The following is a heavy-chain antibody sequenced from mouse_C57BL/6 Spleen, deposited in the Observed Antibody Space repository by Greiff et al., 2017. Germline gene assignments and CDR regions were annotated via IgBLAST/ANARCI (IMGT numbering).Heavy chain of an antibody. J-gene: IGHJ1*03. CDR2: IDPSDSET. CDR1: GYTFTSYW. CDR3: ARSPTTVVDWYFDV. Sequence: QVQLQQPGAELVRPGSSVKLSCKASGYTFTSYWMHWVKQRPIQGLEWIGNIDPSDSETHYNQKFKDKATLTVDKSSSTAYMQLSSLTSEDSAVYYCARSPTTVVDWYFDVWGTGTTVTVSS. V-gene: IGHV1-52*01. D-gene: IGHD1-1*01.